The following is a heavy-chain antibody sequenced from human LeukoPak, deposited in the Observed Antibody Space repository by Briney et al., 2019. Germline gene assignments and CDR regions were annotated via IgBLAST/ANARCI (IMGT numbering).Heavy chain of an antibody. CDR1: GFTFSSYW. Sequence: GGSLRLSCAASGFTFSSYWMHWVRQAPGKGLVWVSRINSDGSSTSYADSVKGRFTISRDNAKNTLYLQMNSLRAEDTAVYYCASCSTSCYDFDYWGQGTLVTVSS. V-gene: IGHV3-74*01. J-gene: IGHJ4*02. CDR2: INSDGSST. D-gene: IGHD2-2*01. CDR3: ASCSTSCYDFDY.